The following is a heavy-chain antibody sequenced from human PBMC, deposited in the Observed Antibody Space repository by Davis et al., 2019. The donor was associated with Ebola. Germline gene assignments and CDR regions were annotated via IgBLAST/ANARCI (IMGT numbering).Heavy chain of an antibody. CDR2: IYYSGST. CDR3: ASTRYSGSRDAFDI. D-gene: IGHD1-26*01. Sequence: MPSETLSLTCTVSGGSVSSGSYYWSWMRQPPGKGLEWIVYIYYSGSTNYNPSLKSRLTISVDTSKNQFSLKLSSVTAADTAVYYCASTRYSGSRDAFDIWGQGTMVTVSS. V-gene: IGHV4-61*01. CDR1: GGSVSSGSYY. J-gene: IGHJ3*02.